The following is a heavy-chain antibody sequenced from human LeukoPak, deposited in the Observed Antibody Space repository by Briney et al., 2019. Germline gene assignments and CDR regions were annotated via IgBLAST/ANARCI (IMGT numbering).Heavy chain of an antibody. V-gene: IGHV3-64*01. J-gene: IGHJ4*02. CDR2: ISDEGQST. CDR1: GFTFNIYA. D-gene: IGHD6-19*01. CDR3: ARVDSTGWDAAFDY. Sequence: PGRSLRLSCVASGFTFNIYAMHWVRQAPGKGLEYVSAISDEGQSTYYASPVKGRFTISRDNSKNTLYLQMASLRVEDTAVYFCARVDSTGWDAAFDYWGQGTLVTVSS.